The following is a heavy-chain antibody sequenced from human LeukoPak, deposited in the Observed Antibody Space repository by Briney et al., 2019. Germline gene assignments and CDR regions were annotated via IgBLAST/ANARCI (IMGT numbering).Heavy chain of an antibody. CDR1: GYTFTGYY. CDR3: ARDSSGYYFVLDY. Sequence: ASVKVSCKASGYTFTGYYMHWVRQAPGQGLEWMGWINPNSGGTNYAQKFQGRVTMTRDTSISTAYMELSRLRSDDTAVYYCARDSSGYYFVLDYWGQGTLVTVSS. V-gene: IGHV1-2*02. D-gene: IGHD3-22*01. J-gene: IGHJ4*02. CDR2: INPNSGGT.